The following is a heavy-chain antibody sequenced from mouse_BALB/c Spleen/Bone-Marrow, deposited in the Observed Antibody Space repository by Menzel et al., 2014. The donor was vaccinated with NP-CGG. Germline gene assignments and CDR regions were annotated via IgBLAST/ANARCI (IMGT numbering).Heavy chain of an antibody. V-gene: IGHV1-7*01. J-gene: IGHJ4*01. CDR1: GYTFTSYW. CDR2: INPSTGYT. CDR3: ARRGYAMDY. Sequence: VQVVESAAELAKPGASVKMSCKASGYTFTSYWMHWVKQRPGQGLEWIGYINPSTGYTEYNQKFKDKATLTADKSSSTAYMQLSSLTSEDSAVYYCARRGYAMDYWGQGTSVTVSS.